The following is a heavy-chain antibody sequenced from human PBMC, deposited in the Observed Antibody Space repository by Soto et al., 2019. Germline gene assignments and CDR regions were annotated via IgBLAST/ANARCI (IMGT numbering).Heavy chain of an antibody. V-gene: IGHV3-74*01. CDR2: IKSDGSSA. Sequence: GGSLRLSCAASEFPFSNYWMHWVRQAPGRGLVRVSRIKSDGSSAYYADSVRGRFTISRDNAKDTLYLQMSSLRADDTAVYYCVKGEYYYDSSGYYPFDYWGQGTLVTVSS. D-gene: IGHD3-22*01. J-gene: IGHJ4*02. CDR1: EFPFSNYW. CDR3: VKGEYYYDSSGYYPFDY.